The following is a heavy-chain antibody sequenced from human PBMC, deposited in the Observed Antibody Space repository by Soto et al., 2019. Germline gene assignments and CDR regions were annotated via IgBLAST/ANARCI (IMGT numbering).Heavy chain of an antibody. Sequence: QVQLQQSGPGLVRPSQTLSLTCAISGDSVSSNSAAWNWIRQSPSRGLEWLGRTYYRSRWYNDYAVSVRSRITVNADTSKNQFSLHLSSVTPEDTAVYYCAGTSSRQWYYMDVWDKGTTVTVSS. CDR3: AGTSSRQWYYMDV. D-gene: IGHD1-7*01. CDR1: GDSVSSNSAA. V-gene: IGHV6-1*01. J-gene: IGHJ6*03. CDR2: TYYRSRWYN.